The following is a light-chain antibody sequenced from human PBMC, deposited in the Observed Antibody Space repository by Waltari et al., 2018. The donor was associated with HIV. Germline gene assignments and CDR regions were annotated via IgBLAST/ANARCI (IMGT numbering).Light chain of an antibody. V-gene: IGLV2-14*01. CDR3: SSYTSSSVV. J-gene: IGLJ2*01. CDR1: SSAVGGYNY. CDR2: EVS. Sequence: QSALTQPASVSGSSGQSITISCTGTSSAVGGYNYVSWYQQHPGKAPKLMIYEVSNRPSGVSNRFSGSKSGNTASLTISGLQAEDEADYYCSSYTSSSVVFGGGTKLTVL.